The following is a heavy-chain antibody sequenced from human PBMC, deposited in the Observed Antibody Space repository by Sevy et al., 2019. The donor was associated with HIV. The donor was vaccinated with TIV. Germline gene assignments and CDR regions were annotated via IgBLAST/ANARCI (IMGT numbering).Heavy chain of an antibody. CDR3: AKGYCSGGTCPRDYYYYGMDV. V-gene: IGHV3-23*01. CDR1: GFTFCTYA. D-gene: IGHD2-15*01. J-gene: IGHJ6*02. CDR2: IGGSGRYT. Sequence: GGSLRLSCAPSGFTFCTYAMNWVRQAPGKGLEWVSSIGGSGRYTYYADSVEGRFTISRDNSKNMLYLQMNSLRVADTAVYYCAKGYCSGGTCPRDYYYYGMDVWGQWTTVTVSS.